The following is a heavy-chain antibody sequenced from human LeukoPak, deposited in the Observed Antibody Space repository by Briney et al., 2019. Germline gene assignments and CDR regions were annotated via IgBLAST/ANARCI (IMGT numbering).Heavy chain of an antibody. CDR3: ARVGIFGAVNAVYFDY. CDR2: IKEDGNGQ. Sequence: GGSLRLSCAASGFSFSHYVMTWVRQAPGKGLEWVANIKEDGNGQYYVDSVKGRFTISRDNAKNSLYLQMDSLRVEDTAVYYCARVGIFGAVNAVYFDYWGQGSLVTVSS. V-gene: IGHV3-7*01. D-gene: IGHD3-3*01. J-gene: IGHJ4*02. CDR1: GFSFSHYV.